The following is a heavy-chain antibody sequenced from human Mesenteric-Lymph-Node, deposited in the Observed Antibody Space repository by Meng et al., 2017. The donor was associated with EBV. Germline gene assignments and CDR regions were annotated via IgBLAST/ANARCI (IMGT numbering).Heavy chain of an antibody. CDR3: ANRGPFDY. Sequence: EVQLVESVGGLVQPGGSLRLSCAVSGITFSSYDMSWVRQAPGKGLEWVSGISDSGDTTYYAGSVKGRFTISRDNSKSTLFLQMNSLRAEDTAVYYCANRGPFDYWGQGTLVTVSS. V-gene: IGHV3-23*04. CDR1: GITFSSYD. J-gene: IGHJ4*02. CDR2: ISDSGDTT. D-gene: IGHD3/OR15-3a*01.